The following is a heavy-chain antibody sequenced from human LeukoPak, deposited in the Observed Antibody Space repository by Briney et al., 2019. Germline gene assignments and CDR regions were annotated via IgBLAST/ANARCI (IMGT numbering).Heavy chain of an antibody. D-gene: IGHD3-22*01. J-gene: IGHJ3*02. Sequence: ASVKVSCKASGYTFTGYYMHWVRQAPGQGLEWMGWISAYNGNTKFVQKFQGRVTMTTDTSTNTAYMDVRSLRSDDTAVYYCARETGGYYYDSSAYGAFDIWGQGTMVTVSS. CDR3: ARETGGYYYDSSAYGAFDI. CDR1: GYTFTGYY. CDR2: ISAYNGNT. V-gene: IGHV1-18*04.